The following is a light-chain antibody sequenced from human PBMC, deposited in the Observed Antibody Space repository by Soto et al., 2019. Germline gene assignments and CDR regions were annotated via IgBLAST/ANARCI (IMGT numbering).Light chain of an antibody. CDR1: TGAVTSGHY. CDR2: DTS. V-gene: IGLV7-46*02. CDR3: MLSYSSADI. J-gene: IGLJ1*01. Sequence: QAVVTQEPSLTVSPEGTVTLTCDSSTGAVTSGHYPYWFQQKPGQAPRTLICDTSNKHSWTPARFSGSLLGGKAALTLLGAQTEDEAEYYCMLSYSSADIFGTGTKVTVL.